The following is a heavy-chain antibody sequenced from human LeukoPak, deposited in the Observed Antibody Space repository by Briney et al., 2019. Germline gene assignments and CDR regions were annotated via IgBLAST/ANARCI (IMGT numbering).Heavy chain of an antibody. J-gene: IGHJ4*02. Sequence: SETLSLTCTVSGXSVSSGSYYWSWIRQPPGKGLEWIGYIYYRGSTNYNPSLKSRVTISVDTSKNQFSLKLSSVTAADTAVYYCASGGPYYYGSGSYPHWGQGTLVTVSS. D-gene: IGHD3-10*01. V-gene: IGHV4-61*01. CDR1: GXSVSSGSYY. CDR3: ASGGPYYYGSGSYPH. CDR2: IYYRGST.